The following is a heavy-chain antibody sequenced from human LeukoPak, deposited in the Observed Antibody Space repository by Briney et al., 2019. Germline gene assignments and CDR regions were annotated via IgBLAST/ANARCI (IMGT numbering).Heavy chain of an antibody. CDR2: IYTSGTT. D-gene: IGHD2-2*01. J-gene: IGHJ4*02. CDR1: GDSFSTYY. CDR3: ARGPTGTNY. V-gene: IGHV4-4*07. Sequence: SETLSLTCTVSGDSFSTYYWSWIRQPAGKGLEWIGHIYTSGTTNYNPSLKSRVTISVDTSKNQFSLKLSSVTAADTAVYYCARGPTGTNYWGQGTLVTVSS.